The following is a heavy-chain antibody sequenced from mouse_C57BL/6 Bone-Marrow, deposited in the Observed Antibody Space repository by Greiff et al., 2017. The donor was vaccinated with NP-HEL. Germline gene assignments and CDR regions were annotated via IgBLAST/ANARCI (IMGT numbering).Heavy chain of an antibody. CDR1: GFNITDDY. J-gene: IGHJ3*01. D-gene: IGHD2-5*01. CDR2: IDPENGDT. V-gene: IGHV14-4*01. Sequence: VQLQQSGAELVRPGASVKMSCTASGFNITDDYMHWVKQRPEQGLEWIGWIDPENGDTEYASKFQGKATITADTSSNTAYLQLSSLTSEDTAVYYCTTLYSNHWFAYWGQGTLVTVSA. CDR3: TTLYSNHWFAY.